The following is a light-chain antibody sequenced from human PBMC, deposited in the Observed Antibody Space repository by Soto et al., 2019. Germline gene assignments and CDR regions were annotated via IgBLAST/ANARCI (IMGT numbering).Light chain of an antibody. CDR2: GAS. J-gene: IGKJ5*01. Sequence: EIVMTQTPDTLSVSPGERATLSCRASQSISSNLAWYQQKPGQAPRLVIFGASTRATGIPARFSGSGSGTEFTLTISSLQSEDFAVYYCQQYNNWPPITFGQGTRLGIE. CDR1: QSISSN. V-gene: IGKV3-15*01. CDR3: QQYNNWPPIT.